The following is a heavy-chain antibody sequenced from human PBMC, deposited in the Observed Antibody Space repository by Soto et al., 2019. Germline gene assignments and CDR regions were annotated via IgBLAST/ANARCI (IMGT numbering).Heavy chain of an antibody. CDR3: AKASATVKSDGMDV. CDR2: ISSGANT. Sequence: EVQLLESGGGLVQPGGSLRLSCAASGFTFSSYAMSWVRQAPGKGLECVSSISSGANTYYTDSVRGRFTISRDNSKNSRYLQMSSLRADDTAIYYCAKASATVKSDGMDVWGQGTTVTVSS. V-gene: IGHV3-23*01. CDR1: GFTFSSYA. J-gene: IGHJ6*02.